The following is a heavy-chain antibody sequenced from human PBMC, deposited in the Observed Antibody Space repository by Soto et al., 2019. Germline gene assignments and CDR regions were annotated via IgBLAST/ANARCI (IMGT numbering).Heavy chain of an antibody. D-gene: IGHD2-21*02. CDR3: ARSVVTATPTRYYYYGMDV. V-gene: IGHV1-18*04. Sequence: GASVKVSCKASGYTFTSYGISWLRQAPGQGLEWMGWISAYNGNTNYAQKLQGRVTMTTDTSTSTAYMELRSLRSDDTAVYYCARSVVTATPTRYYYYGMDVWGQGTTVTVSS. CDR2: ISAYNGNT. CDR1: GYTFTSYG. J-gene: IGHJ6*02.